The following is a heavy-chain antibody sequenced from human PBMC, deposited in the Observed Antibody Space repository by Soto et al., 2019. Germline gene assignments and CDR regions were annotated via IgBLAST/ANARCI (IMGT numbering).Heavy chain of an antibody. J-gene: IGHJ5*02. CDR1: GFMFSNYA. CDR2: ISADGTRT. Sequence: GGSLRLSCAASGFMFSNYAMTWVRQSPGKGLEWVASISADGTRTYYADSGKGRFTISRDNAKNTLFLEMNSLRADDDATEYCAKDWPRDYSAAAPKWDWFDPWGQGTLVTVSS. D-gene: IGHD6-13*01. V-gene: IGHV3-23*01. CDR3: AKDWPRDYSAAAPKWDWFDP.